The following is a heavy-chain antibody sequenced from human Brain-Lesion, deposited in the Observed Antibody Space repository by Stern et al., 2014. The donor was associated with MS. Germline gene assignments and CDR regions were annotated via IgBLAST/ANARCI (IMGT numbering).Heavy chain of an antibody. CDR2: NNPKSGGT. J-gene: IGHJ4*02. CDR3: ATYYYDATGYNDF. Sequence: VQLVESGAEVKKPGASVKVSCKASGYTFTGYYMHWVRPAPGQGLEWMGWNNPKSGGTNYAQKFQGWVTMTRDTSINTAYMELSRLRSDDTAGYYCATYYYDATGYNDFWGQGTLVTVSS. D-gene: IGHD3-22*01. CDR1: GYTFTGYY. V-gene: IGHV1-2*04.